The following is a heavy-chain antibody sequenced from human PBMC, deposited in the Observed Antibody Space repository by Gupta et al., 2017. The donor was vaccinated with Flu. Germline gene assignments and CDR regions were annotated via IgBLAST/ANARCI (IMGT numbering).Heavy chain of an antibody. J-gene: IGHJ4*02. CDR1: ISSYY. V-gene: IGHV4-59*01. CDR2: IYYSGST. Sequence: ISSYYWSWIRQPPGKGLEWIGYIYYSGSTNYNPSLKSRVTISVDTSKNQFSLKLSSVTAADTAVYYCARDHGRGNWYIFDYWGQGTLVTVSS. CDR3: ARDHGRGNWYIFDY. D-gene: IGHD2-21*02.